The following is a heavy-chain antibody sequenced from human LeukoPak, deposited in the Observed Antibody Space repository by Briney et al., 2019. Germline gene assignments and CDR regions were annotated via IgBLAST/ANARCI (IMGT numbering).Heavy chain of an antibody. J-gene: IGHJ4*02. CDR2: INPNSGGT. D-gene: IGHD3-22*01. V-gene: IGHV1-2*02. Sequence: ASVKVPCKASGYTFAGYYMHWVRQAPGQGLEWMGWINPNSGGTNYAQKFQGRVTMTRDTSISTAYMELSRLRSDDTAVYYCARNTYYYDSSGNWGQGTLVTVSS. CDR1: GYTFAGYY. CDR3: ARNTYYYDSSGN.